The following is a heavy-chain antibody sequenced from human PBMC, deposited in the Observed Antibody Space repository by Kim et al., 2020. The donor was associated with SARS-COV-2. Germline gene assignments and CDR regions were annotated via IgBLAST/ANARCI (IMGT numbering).Heavy chain of an antibody. CDR3: ARDREGGSDFDY. D-gene: IGHD3-16*01. J-gene: IGHJ4*02. CDR1: GYTFTSYG. Sequence: ASVKVSCKASGYTFTSYGISWVRQAPGQGLEWMGWISAYNGNTNYAQKLQGRVTITTDTSTSTAYMELRSLRSDDTAVYYCARDREGGSDFDYWGQGTLVTVSS. V-gene: IGHV1-18*04. CDR2: ISAYNGNT.